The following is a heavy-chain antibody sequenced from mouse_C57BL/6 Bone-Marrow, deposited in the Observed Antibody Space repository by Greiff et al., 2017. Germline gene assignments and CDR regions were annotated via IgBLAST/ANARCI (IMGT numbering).Heavy chain of an antibody. V-gene: IGHV14-4*01. J-gene: IGHJ2*01. CDR3: TTGFSYFDY. CDR1: GFNIKDDY. Sequence: EVKVEESGAELVRPGASVKLSCTASGFNIKDDYMHWVKQRPEQGLEWIGWIDPENGDTEYASKFQGKATITADTSSNTAYLQLSSLTSEDTAVYYCTTGFSYFDYWGQGTTLTVSS. CDR2: IDPENGDT.